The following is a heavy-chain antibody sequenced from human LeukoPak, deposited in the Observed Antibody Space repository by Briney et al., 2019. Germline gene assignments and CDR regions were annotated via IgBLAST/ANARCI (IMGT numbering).Heavy chain of an antibody. J-gene: IGHJ4*02. Sequence: GRSLRLSCAASGFSFDDFAMHWVRQAPGKGLEWVSGITWNGGTIDYADSVKGRFTISRDNAKNSLYLQMNSLRAEDTALYYCARDPSPSYIFGAVWYYWGQGTLVTVSS. V-gene: IGHV3-9*01. CDR1: GFSFDDFA. CDR2: ITWNGGTI. D-gene: IGHD2-21*01. CDR3: ARDPSPSYIFGAVWYY.